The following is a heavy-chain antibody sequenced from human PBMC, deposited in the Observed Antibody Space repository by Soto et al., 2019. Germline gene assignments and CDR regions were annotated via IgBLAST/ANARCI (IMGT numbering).Heavy chain of an antibody. Sequence: ASVKVSCKASGYTFTNNVIHWLRQAPGQTLEWMGWIHTAKGNTKYSQKFEARVTLTRDTSASTAYMELSSLRSEDTAVYYCVRRHVSATGIDWFDPWGQGTLVTVSS. CDR1: GYTFTNNV. V-gene: IGHV1-3*04. CDR3: VRRHVSATGIDWFDP. D-gene: IGHD6-13*01. J-gene: IGHJ5*02. CDR2: IHTAKGNT.